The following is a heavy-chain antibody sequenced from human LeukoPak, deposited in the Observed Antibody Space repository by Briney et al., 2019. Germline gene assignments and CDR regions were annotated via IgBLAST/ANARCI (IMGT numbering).Heavy chain of an antibody. J-gene: IGHJ4*02. CDR1: GGFISSSSYY. D-gene: IGHD3-16*02. Sequence: SETLSLTCTVSGGFISSSSYYWGWIRQPPGKGLEWIGSIYYSGSTYYNPSLKSRVTISVDTSKNQFSLKLSSVTAADTAVYYCARGVKYYDYVWGSYRPDYFDYWGQGTLATVSS. V-gene: IGHV4-39*07. CDR2: IYYSGST. CDR3: ARGVKYYDYVWGSYRPDYFDY.